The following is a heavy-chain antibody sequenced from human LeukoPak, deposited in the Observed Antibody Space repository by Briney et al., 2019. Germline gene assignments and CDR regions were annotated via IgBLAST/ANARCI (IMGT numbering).Heavy chain of an antibody. J-gene: IGHJ6*02. D-gene: IGHD6-13*01. Sequence: GASVKVSCKASGYTFTSYYMHWVRQAPGQGLEWMGIINPSGGSTSYAQKFQGRVTMTRDTSTSTVYMELSSLRSEDTAVYYCAADLENQGKAAAGTADVWGQGTTVTVSS. V-gene: IGHV1-46*01. CDR3: AADLENQGKAAAGTADV. CDR2: INPSGGST. CDR1: GYTFTSYY.